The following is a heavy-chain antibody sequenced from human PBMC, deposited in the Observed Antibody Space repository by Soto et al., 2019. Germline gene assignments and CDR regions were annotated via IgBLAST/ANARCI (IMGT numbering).Heavy chain of an antibody. D-gene: IGHD2-2*01. CDR2: IYYSGST. CDR3: ARRRVVPAAMHFDH. Sequence: QLQLQESGPGLVKPSETLSLTCTVSGGSISSSSYYWGWIRQPPGKGLEWIGSIYYSGSTYYNPSLKPRVTISVDTSKTQFSLKMSSVTAADTAVYYCARRRVVPAAMHFDHWGQGTLVTVSS. J-gene: IGHJ5*02. V-gene: IGHV4-39*01. CDR1: GGSISSSSYY.